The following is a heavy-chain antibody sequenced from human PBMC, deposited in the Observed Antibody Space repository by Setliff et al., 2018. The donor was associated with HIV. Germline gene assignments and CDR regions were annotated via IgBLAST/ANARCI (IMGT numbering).Heavy chain of an antibody. V-gene: IGHV3-15*01. Sequence: PGGSLRLSCAASGFTLSDVWVNWVRQAPGRGLEWVGRIKNRPAGGTTEYAAPVKGRFTISRDDSKNMAYLQMNSLKIEDTALYFCSINSPLSSWGQGTLVTVSS. CDR1: GFTLSDVW. J-gene: IGHJ4*02. CDR2: IKNRPAGGTT. CDR3: SINSPLSS. D-gene: IGHD6-6*01.